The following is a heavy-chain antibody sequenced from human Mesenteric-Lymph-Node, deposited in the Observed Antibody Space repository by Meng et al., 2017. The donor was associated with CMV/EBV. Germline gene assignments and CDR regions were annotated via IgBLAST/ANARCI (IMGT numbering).Heavy chain of an antibody. J-gene: IGHJ6*02. CDR1: GFTVSSNY. D-gene: IGHD1-26*01. CDR2: IHFDGRNT. CDR3: AKELYTGTFLYGMDV. Sequence: GESLKISCAASGFTVSSNYMSWVRQAPGKGLEWVSFIHFDGRNTYYGDSVKGRFTISRDNSKNTLYLQMNSLRAEDTALYYCAKELYTGTFLYGMDVWGQGTTVTVSS. V-gene: IGHV3-30*02.